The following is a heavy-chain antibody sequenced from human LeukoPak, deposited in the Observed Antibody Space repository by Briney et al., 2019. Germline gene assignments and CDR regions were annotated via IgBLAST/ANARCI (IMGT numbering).Heavy chain of an antibody. V-gene: IGHV3-30*18. CDR2: ISYDGSNK. J-gene: IGHJ4*02. Sequence: GGSLRLSCAASGFTFSSYGMHWVRQAPGKGLEWVAVISYDGSNKYYADSVKGRFTIPRDNSKNTLYLQMNSLRAEDTCVYYCAKGSDYPDNWGQGTLVTVSS. CDR3: AKGSDYPDN. CDR1: GFTFSSYG.